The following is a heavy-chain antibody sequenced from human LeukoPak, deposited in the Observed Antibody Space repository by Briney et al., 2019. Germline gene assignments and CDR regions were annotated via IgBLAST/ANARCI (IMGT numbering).Heavy chain of an antibody. CDR3: AKQFVDV. V-gene: IGHV3-23*01. D-gene: IGHD5-24*01. CDR1: GFTFTNFA. Sequence: GGSLRLSCAASGFTFTNFAMNWVRQAPGKGLGWVSSISESGDDTAYADSVKGRFTISRDNSRNTLYLQMISLRAEDTAVYYCAKQFVDVWGQGTLVTVSS. J-gene: IGHJ5*02. CDR2: ISESGDDT.